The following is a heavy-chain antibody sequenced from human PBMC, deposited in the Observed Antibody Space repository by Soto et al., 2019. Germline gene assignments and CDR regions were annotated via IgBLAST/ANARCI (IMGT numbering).Heavy chain of an antibody. V-gene: IGHV1-46*01. D-gene: IGHD3-22*01. CDR2: INPSGGST. CDR1: GNTFTSYY. CDR3: ARDNAMIDEGTLYYYYYGMDV. Sequence: ASVKVSCKASGNTFTSYYMHWVRQAPGQGLEWMGIINPSGGSTSYAQKFQGRVTMTRDTSTSTVYMELSSLRSEDTAVYYCARDNAMIDEGTLYYYYYGMDVWGQGTTVTVSS. J-gene: IGHJ6*02.